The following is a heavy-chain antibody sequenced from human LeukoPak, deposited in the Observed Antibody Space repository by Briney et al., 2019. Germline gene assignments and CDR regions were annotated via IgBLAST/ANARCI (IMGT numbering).Heavy chain of an antibody. Sequence: GGSLRLSCVASGFTFKSYGMTWVRQVPGKGLEWPSSITGAGTSTKYADSVNGRFTISRDNSKNTLSLQMTGLRAEDTAVYYCARKVAVAMDLDYWGQGTLVTVSS. D-gene: IGHD5-18*01. CDR2: ITGAGTST. J-gene: IGHJ4*02. CDR3: ARKVAVAMDLDY. CDR1: GFTFKSYG. V-gene: IGHV3-23*01.